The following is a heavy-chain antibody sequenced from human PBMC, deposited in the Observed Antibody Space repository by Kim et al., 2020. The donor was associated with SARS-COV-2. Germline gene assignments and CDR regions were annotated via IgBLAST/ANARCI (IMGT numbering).Heavy chain of an antibody. V-gene: IGHV3-33*01. CDR2: IWYDGSNK. D-gene: IGHD2-2*02. CDR3: ARDIGIVVVPAAIASGMDV. Sequence: GGSRRLSCAASGFTFSSYGMHWVRQAPGKGLEWVAVIWYDGSNKYYADSVKGRFTISRDNSKNTLYLQMNSLRAEDTAVYYCARDIGIVVVPAAIASGMDVWGQGTTVTVSS. J-gene: IGHJ6*02. CDR1: GFTFSSYG.